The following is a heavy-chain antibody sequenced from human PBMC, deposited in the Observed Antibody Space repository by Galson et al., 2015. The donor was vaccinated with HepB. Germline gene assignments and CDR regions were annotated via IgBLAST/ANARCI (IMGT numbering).Heavy chain of an antibody. CDR1: GDTLNIYA. CDR2: IIPIFETP. J-gene: IGHJ4*02. Sequence: SVKVSCKASGDTLNIYAISWVRQAPGQGLEWMGGIIPIFETPDNAQKFQGRVTITADKSTSTAYMELSSLMSEDTAVYYCARPRTAGTTVLDYWGQGTLVTASS. D-gene: IGHD1-1*01. V-gene: IGHV1-69*06. CDR3: ARPRTAGTTVLDY.